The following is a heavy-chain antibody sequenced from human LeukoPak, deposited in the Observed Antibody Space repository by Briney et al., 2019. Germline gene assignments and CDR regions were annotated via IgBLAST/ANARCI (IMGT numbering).Heavy chain of an antibody. CDR1: GFTFSSYW. Sequence: GGSLRLSCAASGFTFSSYWMHWVRQAPGKGLVWVSRINSDGRSTSYADSVKGRFTISKDSAKNTLYLQMNSLRAEDTAVYYCARVTIFGVVATFDYWGQGTLVTVSS. V-gene: IGHV3-74*01. J-gene: IGHJ4*02. CDR2: INSDGRST. D-gene: IGHD3-3*01. CDR3: ARVTIFGVVATFDY.